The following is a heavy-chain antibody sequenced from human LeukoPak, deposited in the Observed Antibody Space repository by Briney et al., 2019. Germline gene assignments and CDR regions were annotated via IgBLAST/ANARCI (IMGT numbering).Heavy chain of an antibody. V-gene: IGHV3-66*01. J-gene: IGHJ4*02. Sequence: GGSLRLSCAVSGATVSSNHMSWVRQAPGKGLEWVSAIYSGGGTYYADSVKGRFTLSRDISKNTLYLQMNSLRAKDTAVYYCVRDASWGQGTLVTVSS. CDR1: GATVSSNH. CDR3: VRDAS. CDR2: IYSGGGT.